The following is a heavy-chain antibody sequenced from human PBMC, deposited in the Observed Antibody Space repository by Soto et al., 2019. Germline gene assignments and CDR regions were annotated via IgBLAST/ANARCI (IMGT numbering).Heavy chain of an antibody. CDR3: ARVDIVVVPAATDYYYYGMDV. J-gene: IGHJ6*02. V-gene: IGHV3-11*05. CDR2: ISSSSSYT. D-gene: IGHD2-2*01. CDR1: GFTFSDYY. Sequence: QVQLVESGGGLVKPGGSLRLSCAASGFTFSDYYMSWIRQAPGKGLEWVSYISSSSSYTNYADSVKGRFTISRDNAKNSLYLQMNSLRAEDTAVYYCARVDIVVVPAATDYYYYGMDVWGQGTTVTVSS.